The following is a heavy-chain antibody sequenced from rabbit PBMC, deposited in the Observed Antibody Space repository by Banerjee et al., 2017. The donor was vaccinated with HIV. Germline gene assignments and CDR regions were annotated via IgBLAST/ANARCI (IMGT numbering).Heavy chain of an antibody. V-gene: IGHV1S45*01. J-gene: IGHJ4*01. CDR2: IYGDSSGST. CDR3: ARDGDVGDAGAGYVSGLKL. D-gene: IGHD3-1*01. Sequence: QEQLVESGGGLVQPGGSLALSCKASGFSLSSWHIQWVRQAPGKGLEWIGCIYGDSSGSTYYASWAKGRFTISKTSSTTVTLQMTSLTAADTATYFCARDGDVGDAGAGYVSGLKLWGPGTLSPS. CDR1: GFSLSSWH.